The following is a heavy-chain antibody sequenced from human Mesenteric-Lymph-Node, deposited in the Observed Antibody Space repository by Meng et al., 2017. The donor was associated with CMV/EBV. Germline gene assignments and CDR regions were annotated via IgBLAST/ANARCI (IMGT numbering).Heavy chain of an antibody. V-gene: IGHV4-30-4*08. CDR1: SSIRSDDYY. Sequence: SSIRSDDYYWSWIRQPPGKGLEWIGYIFYSGSTYYNPSLKSRVTISVDTSKNQFSLKLSSVTAADTAVYYCARAIVVPAAIAWFDPWGQGTLVTVSS. CDR2: IFYSGST. D-gene: IGHD2-2*01. J-gene: IGHJ5*02. CDR3: ARAIVVPAAIAWFDP.